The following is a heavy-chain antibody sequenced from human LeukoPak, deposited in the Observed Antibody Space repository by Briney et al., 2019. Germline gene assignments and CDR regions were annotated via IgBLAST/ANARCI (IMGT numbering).Heavy chain of an antibody. D-gene: IGHD6-13*01. J-gene: IGHJ4*02. CDR2: INPNSGGT. V-gene: IGHV1-2*06. Sequence: GASVKVSCKASGYTFTGYYMHWVRQAPGQGLEWMGRINPNSGGTNYAQKFQGRVTMTRDTSISTAYMELSSLRSEDTAVYYCARTLYSSSWYVDYWGQGTLVTVSS. CDR3: ARTLYSSSWYVDY. CDR1: GYTFTGYY.